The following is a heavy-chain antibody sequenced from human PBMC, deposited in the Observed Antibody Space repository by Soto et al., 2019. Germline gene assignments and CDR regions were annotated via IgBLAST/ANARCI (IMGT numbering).Heavy chain of an antibody. CDR3: AREEGSGLLGGAFDI. D-gene: IGHD6-19*01. CDR2: INPSGGST. Sequence: QVQLVQSGAEVKKPGASVKVSCKASGYTFTSYYMHWVRQAPGQGLEWMGIINPSGGSTSYAQKFQGSVTMTRDTSTSTVYMELSSLRSEDTAVYYCAREEGSGLLGGAFDIWGQGTMVTVSS. J-gene: IGHJ3*02. V-gene: IGHV1-46*03. CDR1: GYTFTSYY.